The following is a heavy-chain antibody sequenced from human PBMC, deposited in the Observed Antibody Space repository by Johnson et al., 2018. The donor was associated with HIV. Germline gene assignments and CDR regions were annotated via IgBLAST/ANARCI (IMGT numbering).Heavy chain of an antibody. Sequence: VQLVESGGAVVQPGGSLRLSCAASGFPFDDYAMHWVRQAPGNGLEWVSLFRWDGAITSYVDSVRGRFTISRYNSRNSLYLQMKSLRAEDTALYYCARAEIDGGRVGDIAFDIWGRGTMVTVSA. CDR1: GFPFDDYA. D-gene: IGHD3-10*01. CDR3: ARAEIDGGRVGDIAFDI. V-gene: IGHV3-43D*03. J-gene: IGHJ3*02. CDR2: FRWDGAIT.